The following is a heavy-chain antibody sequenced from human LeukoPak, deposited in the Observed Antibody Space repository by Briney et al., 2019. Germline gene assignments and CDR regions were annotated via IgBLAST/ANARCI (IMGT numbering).Heavy chain of an antibody. CDR2: NSGST. V-gene: IGHV4-39*07. CDR1: GGSISSYY. J-gene: IGHJ4*02. D-gene: IGHD6-19*01. Sequence: SETLSLTCTVSGGSISSYYWGWIRQPPGKGLEWIGSNSGSTYYNPSLRSRVTISVDTSKNQFSLKLSSVTAADTAVYYCARETAVAGDIGFIDYWGQGTLVTVSS. CDR3: ARETAVAGDIGFIDY.